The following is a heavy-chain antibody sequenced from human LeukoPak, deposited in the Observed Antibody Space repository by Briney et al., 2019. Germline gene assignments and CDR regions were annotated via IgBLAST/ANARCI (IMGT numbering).Heavy chain of an antibody. Sequence: ASVKVSCKASGHTFTTYYVHLVRQAPGQGLEWMGRINPNSGGTNYAQKFQGRVTMTRDTSISTVYMELSRLRSDDTAVYYCARVGYYESSGYYEYWGQGTLVTVSS. J-gene: IGHJ4*02. CDR1: GHTFTTYY. V-gene: IGHV1-2*06. CDR2: INPNSGGT. CDR3: ARVGYYESSGYYEY. D-gene: IGHD3-22*01.